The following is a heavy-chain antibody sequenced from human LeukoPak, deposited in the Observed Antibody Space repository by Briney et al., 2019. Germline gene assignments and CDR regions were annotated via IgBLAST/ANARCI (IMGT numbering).Heavy chain of an antibody. CDR3: ARAHSIASYYYGVDV. CDR1: GFIFSSYV. V-gene: IGHV3-30*04. Sequence: GGSLRLSCAASGFIFSSYVMHWVRQAPGKGLEWVAVISYDGSNKYYADSVRGRFTISRDNSKNTLYLQMNSLRAEDTAVYYCARAHSIASYYYGVDVWGQGTTVTVSS. J-gene: IGHJ6*02. D-gene: IGHD2/OR15-2a*01. CDR2: ISYDGSNK.